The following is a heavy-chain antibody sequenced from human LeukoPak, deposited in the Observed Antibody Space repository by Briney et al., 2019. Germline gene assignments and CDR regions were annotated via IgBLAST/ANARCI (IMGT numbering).Heavy chain of an antibody. CDR2: ISSSSSYI. D-gene: IGHD2-2*01. CDR3: AREGIVVVPAADNYFDY. CDR1: GFTFSSYS. V-gene: IGHV3-21*01. Sequence: PGGSLRLSCAASGFTFSSYSMNWVRQAPGKGLEWVSSISSSSSYIYYADSVKGRFTISRDNAKNPLYLQMNSLRAEDTAVYYCAREGIVVVPAADNYFDYWGQGTLVTVSS. J-gene: IGHJ4*02.